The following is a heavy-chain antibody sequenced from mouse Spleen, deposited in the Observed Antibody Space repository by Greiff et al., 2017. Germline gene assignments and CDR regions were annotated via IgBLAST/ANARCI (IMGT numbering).Heavy chain of an antibody. CDR2: INPSTGGT. CDR3: ARGELGGPLLAY. J-gene: IGHJ3*01. V-gene: IGHV1-42*01. Sequence: EVQLQQSGPELVKPGASVKISCKASGYSFTGYYMNWVKQSPEKSLEWIGEINPSTGGTTYNQKFKAKATLTVDKSSSTAYMQLKSLTSEDSAVYYCARGELGGPLLAYWGQGTLVTVSA. D-gene: IGHD4-1*01. CDR1: GYSFTGYY.